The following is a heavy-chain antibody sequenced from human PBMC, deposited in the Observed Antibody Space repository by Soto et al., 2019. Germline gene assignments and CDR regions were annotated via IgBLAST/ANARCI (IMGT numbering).Heavy chain of an antibody. CDR3: ARRMVGSTYWYFDP. V-gene: IGHV4-59*08. J-gene: IGHJ2*01. Sequence: QVQLQESGPGLVKPSETLSLTCTVSGASISPYYWNWIRQSPGKGLEWIGYIYHTWSTNYNPSLNRRVTISLATSKNQFSLKLTSVTAADTAVYYCARRMVGSTYWYFDPWGRGTLVTVSS. CDR1: GASISPYY. D-gene: IGHD2-8*01. CDR2: IYHTWST.